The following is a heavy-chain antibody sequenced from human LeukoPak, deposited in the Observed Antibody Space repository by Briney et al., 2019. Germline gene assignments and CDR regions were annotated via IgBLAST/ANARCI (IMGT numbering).Heavy chain of an antibody. J-gene: IGHJ4*02. Sequence: GGSLRLSCAASGFTFSSYGMHWVRQAPGKGLEWVGRIKSKTDGGTTDYAAPVKGRFTISRDDSKNTLYLQMNSLKTEDTAVYYCTTDYDEYSGSYLGNYWGQGTLVTVSS. CDR1: GFTFSSYG. D-gene: IGHD1-26*01. CDR3: TTDYDEYSGSYLGNY. V-gene: IGHV3-15*01. CDR2: IKSKTDGGTT.